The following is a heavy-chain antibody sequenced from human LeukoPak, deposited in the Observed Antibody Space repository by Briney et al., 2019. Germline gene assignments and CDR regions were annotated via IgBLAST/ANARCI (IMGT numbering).Heavy chain of an antibody. V-gene: IGHV4-59*01. J-gene: IGHJ3*02. Sequence: PSETLSLTCTVSGGSINGYYWSWIRQPPGKGLEWIGYIYHSGSTNYNPSLKSRVTISIDTSKNQFSLKLSSVTAADTAVYYCAVYSSSSRLAVFDIWGQGTMVTVSS. D-gene: IGHD6-6*01. CDR3: AVYSSSSRLAVFDI. CDR2: IYHSGST. CDR1: GGSINGYY.